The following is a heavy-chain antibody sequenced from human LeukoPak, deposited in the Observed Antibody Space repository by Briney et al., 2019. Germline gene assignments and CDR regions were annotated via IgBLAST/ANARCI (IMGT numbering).Heavy chain of an antibody. CDR1: GFTFNSYA. CDR3: AAGGFWTAPYGMDV. CDR2: ISGSGGST. D-gene: IGHD3/OR15-3a*01. V-gene: IGHV3-23*01. Sequence: GGSLRLSCAASGFTFNSYAMSWVCQAPGKGLEWVSGISGSGGSTFYADSVKGRFTIARDNSTNTLYLQMNSLRAEDTAAYYCAAGGFWTAPYGMDVWGQGTTVTVSS. J-gene: IGHJ6*02.